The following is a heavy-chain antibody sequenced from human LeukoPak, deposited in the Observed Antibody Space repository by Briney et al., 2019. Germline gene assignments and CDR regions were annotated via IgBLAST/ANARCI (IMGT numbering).Heavy chain of an antibody. CDR3: AKSLGLRSFRDY. CDR2: ISASGYSI. J-gene: IGHJ4*02. Sequence: PGGSLRLSCVASGFTFRSYAMTWVRQAPGKGLEWVSSISASGYSIYYADSVKGRFNISRDNSKNTLYLQMSSLRAEDTALYYCAKSLGLRSFRDYWGLGTLVTVSS. D-gene: IGHD3-16*01. CDR1: GFTFRSYA. V-gene: IGHV3-23*01.